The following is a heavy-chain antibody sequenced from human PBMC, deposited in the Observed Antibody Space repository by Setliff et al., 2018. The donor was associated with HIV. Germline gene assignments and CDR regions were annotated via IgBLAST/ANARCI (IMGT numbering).Heavy chain of an antibody. J-gene: IGHJ3*01. Sequence: SETLSLTCSVSGSSISSNSYWWAWIRQPPGKGLEYIGTIYHRGGTFNNPSLKSRVVMSVDTSKNQFSLKLTSVTAADTATYYCARDTGVNVAPDGRGYHTFDFWGRGTMVTVSS. CDR2: IYHRGGT. D-gene: IGHD2-8*02. CDR1: GSSISSNSY. CDR3: ARDTGVNVAPDGRGYHTFDF. V-gene: IGHV4-38-2*02.